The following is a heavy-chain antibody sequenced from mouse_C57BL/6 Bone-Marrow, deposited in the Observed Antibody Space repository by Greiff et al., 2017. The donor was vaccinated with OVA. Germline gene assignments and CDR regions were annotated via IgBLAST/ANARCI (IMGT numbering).Heavy chain of an antibody. CDR2: INPNNGGT. D-gene: IGHD2-5*01. CDR3: ASYSNYEGFAY. V-gene: IGHV1-18*01. J-gene: IGHJ3*01. CDR1: GYTFTDYN. Sequence: EVKLQQSGPELVKPGASVKIPCKASGYTFTDYNMDWVKQSHGKSLEWIGDINPNNGGTIYNQKFKGKATLTVDKSSSTAYMELRSLTSEDTAVYYCASYSNYEGFAYWGQGTLVTVSA.